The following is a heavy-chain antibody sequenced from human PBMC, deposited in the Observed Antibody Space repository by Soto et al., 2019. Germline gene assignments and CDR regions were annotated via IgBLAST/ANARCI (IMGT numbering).Heavy chain of an antibody. CDR1: GYTFTSYA. CDR3: ARVNPTPYSGYYYFDY. J-gene: IGHJ4*02. D-gene: IGHD5-12*01. Sequence: GASVKVSCKASGYTFTSYAMHWVRQAPGQRLEWMGWINAGNGNTKYSQKFQGRVTITRDTSASTAYMELSSLRSEDTAVYYCARVNPTPYSGYYYFDYWGQGTLVTVSS. V-gene: IGHV1-3*01. CDR2: INAGNGNT.